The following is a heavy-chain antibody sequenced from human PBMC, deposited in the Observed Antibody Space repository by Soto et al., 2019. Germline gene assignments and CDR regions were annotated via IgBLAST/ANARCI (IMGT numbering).Heavy chain of an antibody. CDR3: AKDLVAAARYYYGMDV. V-gene: IGHV3-23*01. CDR1: GFTFSSYA. Sequence: PGGSLRLSCAASGFTFSSYAMSWVRQAPGKGLEWVSAISGSGGSTYYADSVKGRFTISRDNSKNTLYLQMNSLRAEDTAVYYCAKDLVAAARYYYGMDVWGQGXTVTVYS. CDR2: ISGSGGST. J-gene: IGHJ6*02. D-gene: IGHD6-13*01.